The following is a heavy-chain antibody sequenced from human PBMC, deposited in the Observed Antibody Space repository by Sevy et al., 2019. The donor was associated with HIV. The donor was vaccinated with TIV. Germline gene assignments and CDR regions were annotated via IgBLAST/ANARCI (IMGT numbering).Heavy chain of an antibody. D-gene: IGHD3-3*01. CDR3: ARGSGYSTRRFDP. CDR1: GYTFSNYG. V-gene: IGHV1-18*01. J-gene: IGHJ5*02. Sequence: ASVKVSCKASGYTFSNYGISWVRQAPGQGLDWMGWISGYNDNRKYAQKFQGRVTMTTDTSTSTAYMELRSLRSDDTAVYYCARGSGYSTRRFDPWGQGTLVTVSS. CDR2: ISGYNDNR.